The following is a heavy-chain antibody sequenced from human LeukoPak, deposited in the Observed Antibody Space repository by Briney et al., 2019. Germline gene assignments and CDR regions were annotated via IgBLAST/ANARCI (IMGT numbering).Heavy chain of an antibody. V-gene: IGHV3-48*03. CDR1: GFTFSSYE. CDR2: ISSSGSTI. J-gene: IGHJ6*04. D-gene: IGHD3-10*02. Sequence: GGSLRLSCAASGFTFSSYEMNWVRQAPGKGLEWGSYISSSGSTIYYADSVKGRFTISRDNAKNSLYLQMNSLRAADTAVYYCAELGINMIGGVWGKGTTVTISS. CDR3: AELGINMIGGV.